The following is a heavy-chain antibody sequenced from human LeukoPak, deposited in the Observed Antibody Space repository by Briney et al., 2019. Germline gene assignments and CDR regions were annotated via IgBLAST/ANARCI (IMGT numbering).Heavy chain of an antibody. V-gene: IGHV3-64*04. CDR2: ISSNGGST. J-gene: IGHJ4*02. CDR3: AKDRYSYAFEYFES. Sequence: GGSLRLSCSASGFIFSSYGMHWVRQAPGKALEYVSGISSNGGSTYYADSVKGTFTISRDNSKNTLFLQVSSLGAEDTAVYYCAKDRYSYAFEYFESWGQGTLVTVSS. CDR1: GFIFSSYG. D-gene: IGHD3-16*01.